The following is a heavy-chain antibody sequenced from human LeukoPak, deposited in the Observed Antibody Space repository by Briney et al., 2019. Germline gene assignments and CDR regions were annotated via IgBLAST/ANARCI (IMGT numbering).Heavy chain of an antibody. CDR1: GFTVSSNY. CDR3: AKDMDYGDSPDPLDY. J-gene: IGHJ4*02. V-gene: IGHV3-53*01. CDR2: IYSGGST. Sequence: PGGSLRLSCAASGFTVSSNYMSWVRQAPGKGLEWVSVIYSGGSTYYADSVKGRFTISRDNSKNTLYLQMNSLRAEDTAVYYCAKDMDYGDSPDPLDYWGQGTLVTVSS. D-gene: IGHD4-17*01.